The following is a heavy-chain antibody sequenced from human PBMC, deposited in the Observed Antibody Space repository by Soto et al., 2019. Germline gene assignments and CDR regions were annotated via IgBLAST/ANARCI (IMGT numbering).Heavy chain of an antibody. Sequence: ASVKVSCKASGYTFTSYYMHWVRQAPGQGLEWMGIINPSGGSTSYAQKFQGRVTMTRDTSTSTVYMELSSLRSEDTAVYYCAGGYYYDSSGYSPGWFDPWGQGTLVTVLL. J-gene: IGHJ5*02. CDR1: GYTFTSYY. CDR2: INPSGGST. V-gene: IGHV1-46*01. D-gene: IGHD3-22*01. CDR3: AGGYYYDSSGYSPGWFDP.